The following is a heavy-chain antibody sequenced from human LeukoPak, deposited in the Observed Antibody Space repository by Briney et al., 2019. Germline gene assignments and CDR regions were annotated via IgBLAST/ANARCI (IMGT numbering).Heavy chain of an antibody. V-gene: IGHV4-59*01. J-gene: IGHJ3*02. CDR3: ARVVVDWGFAFDI. D-gene: IGHD2-21*01. CDR2: IYYSGST. Sequence: SETLSLTCTVSGGSISSYYWSWIRQPPGKGLEWIGYIYYSGSTNYNPSLKSRVTISVDTSKNQFSLKLSSVTAADTAVYYCARVVVDWGFAFDIWGQGTMVTVSS. CDR1: GGSISSYY.